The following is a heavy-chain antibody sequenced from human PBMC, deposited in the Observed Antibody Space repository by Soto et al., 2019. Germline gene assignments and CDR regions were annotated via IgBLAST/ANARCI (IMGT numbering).Heavy chain of an antibody. D-gene: IGHD1-1*01. V-gene: IGHV1-18*01. CDR3: SKNGTTWFAS. Sequence: QVQLVQSGPELKKPGASVKVSCKTSGYSFHNSGINWVRQAPGQGLEWMGWISVLNGYAHYGQKFQGRVIMTADTFTSTAYMELRGLRSDDTAMYYCSKNGTTWFASWGQGTPVTVSS. J-gene: IGHJ5*01. CDR2: ISVLNGYA. CDR1: GYSFHNSG.